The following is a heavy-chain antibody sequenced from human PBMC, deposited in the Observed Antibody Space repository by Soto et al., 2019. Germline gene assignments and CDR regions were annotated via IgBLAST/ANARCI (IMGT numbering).Heavy chain of an antibody. J-gene: IGHJ6*01. CDR2: INTDNGNT. V-gene: IGHV1-3*04. CDR3: ARDLGISRSYFYYGMDV. D-gene: IGHD6-6*01. CDR1: GYSFIDYA. Sequence: QVQLVQSGAEVRKPGASVSVSCKASGYSFIDYAIHWVRQAPGQRLEWMGWINTDNGNTQYSQNFQGRVTITRDTSASTGYMELSSLRSEDTAVYYCARDLGISRSYFYYGMDVW.